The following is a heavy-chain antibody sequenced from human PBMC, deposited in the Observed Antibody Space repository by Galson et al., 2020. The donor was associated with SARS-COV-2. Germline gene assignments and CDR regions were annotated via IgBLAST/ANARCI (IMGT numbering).Heavy chain of an antibody. CDR3: ARGFPPFYDFWTAYDY. CDR1: GFTFDSYS. Sequence: GGSLRLSCAASGFTFDSYSMKWVRQAPGKGLEWVSSISTSSSDKYYADSVKGRFTISRDNAKNSLYLQMNNLRAEDTAVYYCARGFPPFYDFWTAYDYWGQGILVTVSS. CDR2: ISTSSSDK. V-gene: IGHV3-21*01. D-gene: IGHD3-3*01. J-gene: IGHJ4*02.